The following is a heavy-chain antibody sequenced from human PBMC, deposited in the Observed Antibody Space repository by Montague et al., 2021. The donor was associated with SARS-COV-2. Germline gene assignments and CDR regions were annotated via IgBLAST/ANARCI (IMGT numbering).Heavy chain of an antibody. CDR2: ICYSGMA. CDR3: ASTVDYYAHFDS. J-gene: IGHJ4*02. V-gene: IGHV4-39*07. D-gene: IGHD3-22*01. CDR1: GGSISSQTSC. Sequence: SETLSLTCTVSGGSISSQTSCWGWVRLPPGKGLEWIRSICYSGMAHYTPSLKSRLILSLDTSKTHVSLKLRSVTAADTAVYYCASTVDYYAHFDSWGQGTLVSVSS.